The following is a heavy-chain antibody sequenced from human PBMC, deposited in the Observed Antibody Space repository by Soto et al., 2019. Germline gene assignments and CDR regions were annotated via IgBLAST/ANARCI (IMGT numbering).Heavy chain of an antibody. J-gene: IGHJ4*02. CDR1: GGSISTGVHY. V-gene: IGHV4-39*01. CDR3: ARLQRPGTFDY. D-gene: IGHD1-1*01. CDR2: IYNNGDT. Sequence: SETLSLTCTVSGGSISTGVHYWAWIRQPPGKGLEWMGTIYNNGDTYYNSSLKGQITMFVDTSKNVFSLRLTSVTALDTAVYYCARLQRPGTFDYWGLGTLVTVS.